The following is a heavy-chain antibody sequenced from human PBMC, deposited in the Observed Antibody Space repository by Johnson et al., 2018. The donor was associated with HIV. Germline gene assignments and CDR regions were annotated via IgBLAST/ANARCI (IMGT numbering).Heavy chain of an antibody. CDR3: ARVLAYCGGDCYLNDAFDI. Sequence: VQLVESGGGLVQPGGSLRLSCAASGFTFSHSWVTWVRQGPGKGLEWVANINPDGSETYYVDSVKGRCTFSRDNANNSLYLQMNSLRAEDTAVDYCARVLAYCGGDCYLNDAFDIWGQGTMVTVSS. D-gene: IGHD2-21*02. J-gene: IGHJ3*02. CDR1: GFTFSHSW. CDR2: INPDGSET. V-gene: IGHV3-7*01.